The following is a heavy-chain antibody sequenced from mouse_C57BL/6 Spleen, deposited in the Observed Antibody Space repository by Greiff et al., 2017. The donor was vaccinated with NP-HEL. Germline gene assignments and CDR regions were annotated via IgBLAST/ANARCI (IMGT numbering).Heavy chain of an antibody. V-gene: IGHV1-55*01. D-gene: IGHD1-1*01. CDR1: GYTFTSYW. J-gene: IGHJ4*01. CDR3: ARGGYYGSSRGGYAMDY. CDR2: IYPGSGST. Sequence: QVQLQQPGAELVKPGASVKMSCKASGYTFTSYWITWVKQRPGQGPEWIGDIYPGSGSTNYNEKFKSKATLTVDTSSSTAYMQLSSLTSEDSAVYYCARGGYYGSSRGGYAMDYWGQGTSVTVSS.